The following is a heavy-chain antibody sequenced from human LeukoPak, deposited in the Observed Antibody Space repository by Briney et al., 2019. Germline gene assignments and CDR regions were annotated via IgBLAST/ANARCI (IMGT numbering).Heavy chain of an antibody. Sequence: LGGSLRLSCAASGFTFSSHGMSWVRQAPGKGLEWVSTISGSGDYTYYADSVKGRFTISRDNAKNSLYLQMNSLRAEDTAVYYCARGGTTDYYYYMDVWGKGTTVTVSS. CDR1: GFTFSSHG. V-gene: IGHV3-21*01. J-gene: IGHJ6*03. CDR2: ISGSGDYT. CDR3: ARGGTTDYYYYMDV. D-gene: IGHD1-7*01.